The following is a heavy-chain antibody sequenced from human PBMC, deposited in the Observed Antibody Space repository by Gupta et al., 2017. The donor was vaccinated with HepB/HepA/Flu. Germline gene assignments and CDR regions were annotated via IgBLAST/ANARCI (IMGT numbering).Heavy chain of an antibody. CDR3: ARDVGPGGGYSGSYYDY. D-gene: IGHD1-26*01. J-gene: IGHJ4*02. Sequence: QVQLVQSGAEVKKPGASVKVSCKASGYTFTSYYMHWVRQAPGQGLEWMGIINPSGGSTSYAQKFQGRVTMTRDTSTSTVYMELSSLRSEDTAVYYCARDVGPGGGYSGSYYDYWGQGTLVTVSS. CDR2: INPSGGST. V-gene: IGHV1-46*01. CDR1: GYTFTSYY.